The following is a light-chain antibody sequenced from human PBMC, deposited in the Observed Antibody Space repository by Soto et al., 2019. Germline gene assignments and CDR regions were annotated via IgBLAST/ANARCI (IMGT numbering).Light chain of an antibody. CDR3: QQYAGSPLA. CDR1: QSVSSTY. Sequence: EIVLTQSPGTLSLSPGERATLSCRASQSVSSTYLAWYQQRPGQAPRLLIYGASSRATGIPDRFSGSGSGTDFTLTISRLEPVDFAVYYCQQYAGSPLAFGGGTKVEIK. J-gene: IGKJ4*01. V-gene: IGKV3-20*01. CDR2: GAS.